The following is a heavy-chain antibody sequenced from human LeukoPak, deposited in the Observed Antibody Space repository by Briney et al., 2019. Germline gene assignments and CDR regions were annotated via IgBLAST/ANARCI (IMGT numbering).Heavy chain of an antibody. CDR3: TRDRLEGWFYYTDV. V-gene: IGHV3-49*03. CDR1: GFTFGDYV. CDR2: IRTRAYGGTT. J-gene: IGHJ6*03. Sequence: GRSLRLACTASGFTFGDYVMSWFRQAPGKGLEWVGFIRTRAYGGTTEYAASVKGRFTISRDDSKSIAFLQMNSLKTEDTAVYFCTRDRLEGWFYYTDVWGKGTTVTVSS. D-gene: IGHD1-1*01.